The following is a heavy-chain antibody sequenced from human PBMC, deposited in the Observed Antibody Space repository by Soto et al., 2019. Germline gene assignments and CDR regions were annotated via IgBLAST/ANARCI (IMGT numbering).Heavy chain of an antibody. D-gene: IGHD4-17*01. J-gene: IGHJ4*02. CDR1: GYTFTSYA. CDR2: INADNGNT. Sequence: ASVKVSCKASGYTFTSYAMHWVRQAPGQRLEWMGWINADNGNTEYSQKFQGRVTITRDTSATTAYMELSSLRSEDTAVYYCARDGRADNYGDYIDYWGQGTLVTVS. CDR3: ARDGRADNYGDYIDY. V-gene: IGHV1-3*01.